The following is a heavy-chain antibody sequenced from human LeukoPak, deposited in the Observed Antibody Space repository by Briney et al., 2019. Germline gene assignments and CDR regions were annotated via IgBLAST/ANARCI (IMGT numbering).Heavy chain of an antibody. J-gene: IGHJ4*02. Sequence: GGSLRLSCAASGFTFSSYGMRWVRQAPGKGLGWEAVIWYDGSNKCYADSVKGRFTISRDNSKNTLYLQMTSLRAEDTAVYYCAKVHRDYYDSSGYFREWGQGTLVTVSS. CDR1: GFTFSSYG. V-gene: IGHV3-33*06. CDR2: IWYDGSNK. CDR3: AKVHRDYYDSSGYFRE. D-gene: IGHD3-22*01.